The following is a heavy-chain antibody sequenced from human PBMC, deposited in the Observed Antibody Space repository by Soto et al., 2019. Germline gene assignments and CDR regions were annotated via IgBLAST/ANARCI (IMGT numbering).Heavy chain of an antibody. V-gene: IGHV3-30*18. J-gene: IGHJ6*03. CDR2: ISYDGSNK. CDR1: GFIFSNFA. CDR3: AKVSSQLLWFGGENYYYMDV. D-gene: IGHD3-10*01. Sequence: GGSLRLSCAASGFIFSNFAMNWVRQAPGKGLEWVAVISYDGSNKYYADSVKGRFTISRDNSKNTLYLQMNSLRAEDTAVYYCAKVSSQLLWFGGENYYYMDVWGKGTTVTVSS.